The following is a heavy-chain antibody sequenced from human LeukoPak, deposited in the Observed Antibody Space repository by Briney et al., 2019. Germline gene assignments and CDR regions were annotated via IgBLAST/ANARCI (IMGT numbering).Heavy chain of an antibody. CDR3: ARDSGGDWNDAFDI. J-gene: IGHJ3*02. CDR2: IYYSGST. D-gene: IGHD2-21*02. Sequence: SETLSLTCTVSGGSISSYYWSWIRQPPGKGLEWIGYIYYSGSTNYNPSLKGRVTISVDTSKNQFSLKLSSVTAADTAVYYCARDSGGDWNDAFDIWGQGTMVTVSS. V-gene: IGHV4-59*01. CDR1: GGSISSYY.